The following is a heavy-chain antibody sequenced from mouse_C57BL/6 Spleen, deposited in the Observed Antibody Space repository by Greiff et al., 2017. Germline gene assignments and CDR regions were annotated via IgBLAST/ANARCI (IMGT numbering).Heavy chain of an antibody. J-gene: IGHJ3*01. CDR1: GFTFSSYG. CDR3: ARQGDGYYVAY. CDR2: ISSGGSYT. Sequence: EVHLVESGGDLVKPGGSLKLSCAASGFTFSSYGMSWVRQTPDKRLEWVATISSGGSYTYYPDSVKGRFTISRDNAKNTLYLQMSSLKSEDTAMYYCARQGDGYYVAYWGQGTLVTVSA. V-gene: IGHV5-6*01. D-gene: IGHD2-3*01.